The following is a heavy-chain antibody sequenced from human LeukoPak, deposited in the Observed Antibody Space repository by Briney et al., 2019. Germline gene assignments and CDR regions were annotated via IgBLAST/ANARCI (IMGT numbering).Heavy chain of an antibody. D-gene: IGHD6-13*01. V-gene: IGHV6-1*01. Sequence: SQTLSLTCAISGDSVSSNSATWNCIRKSPSRGLEWLGRTYYRSKWYNEYAASVKSRTTINPDTSKNQFSLHLNSVTPEDTAVYYCAGSHSSTWYPDSWGPGNLVTVSS. J-gene: IGHJ4*02. CDR1: GDSVSSNSAT. CDR2: TYYRSKWYN. CDR3: AGSHSSTWYPDS.